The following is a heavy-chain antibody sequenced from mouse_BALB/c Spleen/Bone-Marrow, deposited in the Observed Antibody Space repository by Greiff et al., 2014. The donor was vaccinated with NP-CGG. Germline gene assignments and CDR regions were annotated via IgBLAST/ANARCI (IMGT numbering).Heavy chain of an antibody. D-gene: IGHD2-4*01. CDR3: ARGDDYVSWFAY. J-gene: IGHJ3*01. CDR1: GFTFSSYG. CDR2: INTNGGDT. V-gene: IGHV5-6-3*01. Sequence: EVKLVESGGGLVQPGGSLKLSRAASGFTFSSYGMSWVRQTPDKRLEFVATINTNGGDTYYPDSVKGRFTISRDNAKNTLYLQMSSLKSEDTAMYYCARGDDYVSWFAYWGQGTLVTVSA.